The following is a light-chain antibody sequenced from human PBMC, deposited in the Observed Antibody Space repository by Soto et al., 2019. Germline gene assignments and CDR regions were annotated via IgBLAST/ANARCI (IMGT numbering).Light chain of an antibody. J-gene: IGKJ1*01. CDR3: QQYESYWT. Sequence: GARVTIPCRASQRIGSFLAWYQQKPGKTPKLLIYKASILEGGVPSRFSGSGSGTEFTLTISSLQPDDFATYYCQQYESYWTFGQGTKVDMK. CDR2: KAS. V-gene: IGKV1-5*03. CDR1: QRIGSF.